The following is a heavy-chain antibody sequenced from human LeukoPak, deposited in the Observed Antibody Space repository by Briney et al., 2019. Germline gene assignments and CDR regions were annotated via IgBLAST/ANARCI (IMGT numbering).Heavy chain of an antibody. V-gene: IGHV3-7*01. J-gene: IGHJ4*02. D-gene: IGHD2-2*01. CDR2: MNEYGSGI. CDR1: GFTFSSYS. CDR3: ARPRGCGSSRCNNFDY. Sequence: GGSLRLSCAASGFTFSSYSMNWVRQAPGKGLEWVAIMNEYGSGIFYVDSVKGRFTISRDNAKNSLYLQMNNLRAEDTAVYYCARPRGCGSSRCNNFDYWGQGTLVTVSS.